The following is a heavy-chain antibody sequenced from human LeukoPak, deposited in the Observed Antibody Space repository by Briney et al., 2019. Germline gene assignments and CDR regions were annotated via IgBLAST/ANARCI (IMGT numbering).Heavy chain of an antibody. CDR2: ISAYNGNT. J-gene: IGHJ5*02. CDR3: ARMGKGYCSSTSCYSWFDP. Sequence: ASVKVSCKASGYTFTSYGISWVRQAPGQGLEGMGWISAYNGNTNYAQKLQGRVTMTTDTSTSTAYMELRSLRSDDTAVYYCARMGKGYCSSTSCYSWFDPWGQGTLVTVSS. CDR1: GYTFTSYG. V-gene: IGHV1-18*04. D-gene: IGHD2-2*01.